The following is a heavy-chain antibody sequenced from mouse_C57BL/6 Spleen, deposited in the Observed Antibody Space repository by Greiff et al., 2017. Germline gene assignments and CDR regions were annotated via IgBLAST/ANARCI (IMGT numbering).Heavy chain of an antibody. CDR3: ARGTWDRDC. Sequence: QVQLKESGPAPVKPGASVKISCKASGYTFTDHYINWVKQRPGQGLEWIGWMYSGIGNIMSNEKFKGKATLTVDTSSSTAYMQLSSLTSEDSAVYFCARGTWDRDCWGQGTTLTVSS. CDR1: GYTFTDHY. CDR2: MYSGIGNI. D-gene: IGHD4-1*01. V-gene: IGHV1-84*01. J-gene: IGHJ2*01.